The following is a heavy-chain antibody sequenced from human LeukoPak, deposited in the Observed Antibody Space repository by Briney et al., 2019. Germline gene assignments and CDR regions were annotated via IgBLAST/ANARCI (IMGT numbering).Heavy chain of an antibody. J-gene: IGHJ4*02. D-gene: IGHD2-2*01. Sequence: ASVRVSCKASGYTFTGYYMHWVRQAPGQGLEWTAWISAYNSNTNYAQKLQGRVTLTTDTSTSTAYMELRSLRYDDTAVYYCARGSAQPHDYWGQGTLVTVSS. CDR3: ARGSAQPHDY. CDR2: ISAYNSNT. V-gene: IGHV1-18*04. CDR1: GYTFTGYY.